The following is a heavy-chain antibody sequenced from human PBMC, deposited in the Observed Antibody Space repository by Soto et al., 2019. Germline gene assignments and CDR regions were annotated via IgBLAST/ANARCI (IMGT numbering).Heavy chain of an antibody. CDR2: ISYDGSNK. D-gene: IGHD3-22*01. V-gene: IGHV3-30*18. Sequence: GGSLRLSCAASGFTFSSYGMHWVRHAPGKGLEWVAVISYDGSNKYYADTVKGRFTISRDNSKNTLYLQMNSLRAEDTAVYYCAKDGDYYDSSGYYPYYYGMDVWGQGTTVTVSS. CDR3: AKDGDYYDSSGYYPYYYGMDV. J-gene: IGHJ6*02. CDR1: GFTFSSYG.